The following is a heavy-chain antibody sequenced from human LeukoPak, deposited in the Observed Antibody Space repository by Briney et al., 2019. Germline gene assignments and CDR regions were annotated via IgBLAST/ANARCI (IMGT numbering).Heavy chain of an antibody. D-gene: IGHD3-3*01. Sequence: ASVKVSCKASGYTFTSYYMHWVRQAPGQGLEWMGIINPSGGSTSYAQQFQGRVTMTRDTSTSTVYMELSSLRSEDTAVYYCARGMGFWSGRKRDYYMDVWGKGTTVTVSS. V-gene: IGHV1-46*03. J-gene: IGHJ6*03. CDR2: INPSGGST. CDR1: GYTFTSYY. CDR3: ARGMGFWSGRKRDYYMDV.